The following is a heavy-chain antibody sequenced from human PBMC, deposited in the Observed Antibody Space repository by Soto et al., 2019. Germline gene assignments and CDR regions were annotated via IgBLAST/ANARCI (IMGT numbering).Heavy chain of an antibody. CDR1: GFTFSSYG. V-gene: IGHV3-33*01. CDR2: IWYDGSNK. J-gene: IGHJ5*02. D-gene: IGHD1-26*01. Sequence: QVQLVESGGGVVQPGRSLRLSCAASGFTFSSYGMHWVRQAPGKGLEWVAVIWYDGSNKYYADSVKGRFTISRDNSKNTLYLQMNSLRAEDTAVYYCARDKGAAHVRTSLNWFDPWGQGTLVTVSS. CDR3: ARDKGAAHVRTSLNWFDP.